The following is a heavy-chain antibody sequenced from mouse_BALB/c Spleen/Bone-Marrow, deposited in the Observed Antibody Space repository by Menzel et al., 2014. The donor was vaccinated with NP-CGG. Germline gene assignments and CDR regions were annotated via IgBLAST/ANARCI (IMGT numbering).Heavy chain of an antibody. J-gene: IGHJ2*01. CDR1: GYAFXGYW. V-gene: IGHV1-80*01. Sequence: QVQLQQSGAGLVRPGSSVKLSCKASGYAFXGYWMSWVRQRPGQGLEWIGRIYPGDGEINYNGKVKGRATLTADKASNTAYMQLSSLTSEDSAVYFCARGGISIDYWGQGTTLTVSS. CDR2: IYPGDGEI. CDR3: ARGGISIDY.